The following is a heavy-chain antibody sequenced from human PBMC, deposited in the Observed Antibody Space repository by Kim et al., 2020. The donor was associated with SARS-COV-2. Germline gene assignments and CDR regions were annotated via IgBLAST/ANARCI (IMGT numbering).Heavy chain of an antibody. CDR3: ATEHDYDILTGYYTQGVYFDL. CDR2: FDPEDGET. D-gene: IGHD3-9*01. CDR1: GYTLTELS. Sequence: ASVKVSCKVSGYTLTELSMHWVRQAPGKGLEWMGGFDPEDGETIYAQKFQGRVTMTEDTSPDTAYMELSSLRSEDTAVYYCATEHDYDILTGYYTQGVYFDLWGRGTLVTVSS. V-gene: IGHV1-24*01. J-gene: IGHJ2*01.